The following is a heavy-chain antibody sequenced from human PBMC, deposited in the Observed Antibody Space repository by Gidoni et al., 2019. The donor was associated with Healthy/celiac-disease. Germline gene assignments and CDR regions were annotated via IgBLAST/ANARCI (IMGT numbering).Heavy chain of an antibody. D-gene: IGHD3-10*01. V-gene: IGHV1-18*01. Sequence: QVQLVQSGAEVKTPGASVKVSCKASGYTFTSYGISWVRQAPGQGLEWMGWISAYNGNTNYAQKLQGRVTMTTDTSTSTAYRELRSLRSDDTAVYYCARAMVRGVIIPVDAFDIWGQGTMVTVSS. J-gene: IGHJ3*02. CDR2: ISAYNGNT. CDR1: GYTFTSYG. CDR3: ARAMVRGVIIPVDAFDI.